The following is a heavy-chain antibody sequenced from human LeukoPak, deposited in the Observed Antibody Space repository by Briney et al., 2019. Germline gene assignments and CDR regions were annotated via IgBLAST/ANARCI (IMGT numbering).Heavy chain of an antibody. J-gene: IGHJ5*02. D-gene: IGHD2-15*01. CDR2: INSGGSTS. V-gene: IGHV3-74*01. CDR1: VFTFSCSW. CDR3: ARRVSATRWFDP. Sequence: PGGSLRLCCAASVFTFSCSWMRWVRQAPGKGLGMDPRINSGGSTSNYAAGVKRRFTISSHNAENTLYLQMNRLGVEVTAVYYCARRVSATRWFDPWGQGTLVTVSS.